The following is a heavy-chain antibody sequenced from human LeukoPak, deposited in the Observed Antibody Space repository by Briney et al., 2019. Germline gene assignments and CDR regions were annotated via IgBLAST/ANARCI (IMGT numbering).Heavy chain of an antibody. Sequence: PGGSLRLSCVVSGFTLSSYYMNWVRQAPGKGLEWVSSISSSRSYIYYADSVKGRFTISRDNAKNSLYLQMNSLRTEDTALYYCAKDHSFFQFHHLGLFHYWGQGTLVTVSS. J-gene: IGHJ4*02. CDR2: ISSSRSYI. V-gene: IGHV3-21*01. CDR1: GFTLSSYY. CDR3: AKDHSFFQFHHLGLFHY. D-gene: IGHD2-21*01.